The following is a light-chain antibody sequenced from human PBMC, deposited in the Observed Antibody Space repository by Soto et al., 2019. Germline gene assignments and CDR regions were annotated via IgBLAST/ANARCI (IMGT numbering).Light chain of an antibody. CDR3: QQYNDWPPWT. Sequence: ETLMTQSPATLSVSPGERATLSCRASQNINNNLAWYQQKPGQAPRLLIYGASTRTSGIPARFSGSGSGTEFRLTINSLQSEDFAVYFCQQYNDWPPWTFGQGTRVENK. CDR1: QNINNN. V-gene: IGKV3-15*01. J-gene: IGKJ1*01. CDR2: GAS.